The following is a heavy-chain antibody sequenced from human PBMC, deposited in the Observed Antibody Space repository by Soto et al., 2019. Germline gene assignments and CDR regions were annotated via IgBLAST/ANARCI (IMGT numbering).Heavy chain of an antibody. CDR1: GVTFSSNY. D-gene: IGHD6-6*01. J-gene: IGHJ2*01. CDR2: IKEDGTER. V-gene: IGHV3-7*05. Sequence: EVQLVESGGGLVQPGESLRLSCVVSGVTFSSNYMHWVRQAPGKGLEWVAVIKEDGTERHYVGSVKGRFSISTDNAKNSLYLQMNSLRVDDSAVYYCVKGAGFVLDVWGRGTQVTVSS. CDR3: VKGAGFVLDV.